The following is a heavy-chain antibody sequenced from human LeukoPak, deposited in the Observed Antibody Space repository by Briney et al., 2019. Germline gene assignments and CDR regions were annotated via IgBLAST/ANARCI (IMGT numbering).Heavy chain of an antibody. CDR2: ISSSSSYI. J-gene: IGHJ4*02. CDR1: GFTFSSYS. D-gene: IGHD3-22*01. Sequence: GGSLRLSCAASGFTFSSYSMNWVRQAPGKGLEWVSSISSSSSYIYYADSVKGRFTISRDNAKNSLYLQMNSLRAEDTAVYYCARDRYDSSGYYPSSFDYWGQGTLVTVSP. CDR3: ARDRYDSSGYYPSSFDY. V-gene: IGHV3-21*01.